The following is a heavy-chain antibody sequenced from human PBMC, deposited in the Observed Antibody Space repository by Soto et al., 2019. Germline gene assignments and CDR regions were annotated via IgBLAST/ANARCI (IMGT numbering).Heavy chain of an antibody. CDR2: IYYSGST. Sequence: QVQLQESGPGLVKPSETLSLTCTVSGGSVSSGSYYWSWIRQPPGKGLEWIGYIYYSGSTNYNPSLKSRVTISVDTSKNQFSLKLSSVTAADTAVYYWAAQQLDNWFDPWGQGTLVTVSS. J-gene: IGHJ5*02. CDR1: GGSVSSGSYY. CDR3: AAQQLDNWFDP. V-gene: IGHV4-61*01. D-gene: IGHD6-13*01.